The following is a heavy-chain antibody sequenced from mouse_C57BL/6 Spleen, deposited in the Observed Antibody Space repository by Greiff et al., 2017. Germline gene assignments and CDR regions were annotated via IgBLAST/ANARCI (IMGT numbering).Heavy chain of an antibody. J-gene: IGHJ2*01. CDR3: ARPLLYYYGSSSFDY. D-gene: IGHD1-1*01. Sequence: QVQLQQPGTELVKPGASVKLSCKASGYTFTSYWMHWVKQRPGQGLEWIGNINPSNGGTNYNEKFKSKATLTVDKSSSTAYMQLSSLTSEDSAVYYGARPLLYYYGSSSFDYWGQGTTLTVSS. V-gene: IGHV1-53*01. CDR1: GYTFTSYW. CDR2: INPSNGGT.